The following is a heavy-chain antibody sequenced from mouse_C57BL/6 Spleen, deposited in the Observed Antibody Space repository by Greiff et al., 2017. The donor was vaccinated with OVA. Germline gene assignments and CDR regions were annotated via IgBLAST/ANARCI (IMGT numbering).Heavy chain of an antibody. CDR2: IYPGDGDT. CDR1: GYAFSSSW. Sequence: LEESGPELVKPGASVKISCKASGYAFSSSWMNWVKQRPGKGLEWIGRIYPGDGDTNYNGKFKGKATLTADKSSSTAYMQLSSLTSEDSAVYFCASGGIDYYGSSYEDYFDYWGQGTTLTVSS. V-gene: IGHV1-82*01. J-gene: IGHJ2*01. CDR3: ASGGIDYYGSSYEDYFDY. D-gene: IGHD1-1*01.